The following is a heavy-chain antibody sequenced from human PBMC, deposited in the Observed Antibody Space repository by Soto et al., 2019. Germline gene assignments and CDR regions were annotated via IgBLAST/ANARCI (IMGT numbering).Heavy chain of an antibody. D-gene: IGHD6-13*01. Sequence: GESLKISCKGSGYNFANYWIGWVRQMPGKGLEWMGMIFPGDSDTKNSPSLQGQITMSVDKSDSSAYLQWRSLKASDTAMYYCAAGYTTGLDAFDIWGQGTMVTVSS. CDR3: AAGYTTGLDAFDI. CDR1: GYNFANYW. J-gene: IGHJ3*02. V-gene: IGHV5-51*01. CDR2: IFPGDSDT.